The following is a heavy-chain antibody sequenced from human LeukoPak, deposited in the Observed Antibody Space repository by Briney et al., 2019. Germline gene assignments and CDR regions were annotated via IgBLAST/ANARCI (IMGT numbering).Heavy chain of an antibody. D-gene: IGHD6-19*01. Sequence: SETLSLTCTVSGGSISSYYWGWIRQPAGKGLEWIGRIYTSGSTNYNPSLKSRVTMSVDTSKNQFSLKLSSVTAADTAVYYCARGISSGWYGAFDIWGQGTMVTASS. CDR3: ARGISSGWYGAFDI. CDR2: IYTSGST. V-gene: IGHV4-4*07. CDR1: GGSISSYY. J-gene: IGHJ3*02.